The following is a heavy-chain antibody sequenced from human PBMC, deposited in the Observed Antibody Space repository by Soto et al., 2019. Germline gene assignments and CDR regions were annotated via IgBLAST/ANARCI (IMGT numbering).Heavy chain of an antibody. CDR1: GFSLSTSGVG. CDR2: LYWDDDT. D-gene: IGHD7-27*01. J-gene: IGHJ3*02. V-gene: IGHV2-5*02. Sequence: QITLKESGPTLVKPTQTLTLTCTFSGFSLSTSGVGVGWIRQPPGKALEWLALLYWDDDTRFSPSLKSRLTITKDTSKDQVVLKMTKMDPVDTGTYYCAHSLINWGDAFDIWGQGAMVTVSS. CDR3: AHSLINWGDAFDI.